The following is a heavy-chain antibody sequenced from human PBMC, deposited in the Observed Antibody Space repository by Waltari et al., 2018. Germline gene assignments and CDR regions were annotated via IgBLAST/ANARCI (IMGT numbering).Heavy chain of an antibody. J-gene: IGHJ4*02. V-gene: IGHV4-61*02. CDR1: GGSISSGSYY. D-gene: IGHD1-26*01. CDR3: ARASVGAISSNYFDY. Sequence: QVQLQESGPGLVKPSQTLSLTCTVSGGSISSGSYYWSWIRQPAGKGLEWIGRSYTSGSTNYNPSLKSPVTIAVDTSKNQFSLKLSSVPAADTAVYYCARASVGAISSNYFDYWGQGTLVTVSS. CDR2: SYTSGST.